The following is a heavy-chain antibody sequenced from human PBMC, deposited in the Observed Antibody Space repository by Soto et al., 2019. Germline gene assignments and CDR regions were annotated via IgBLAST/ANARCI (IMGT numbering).Heavy chain of an antibody. V-gene: IGHV3-23*01. Sequence: EVQLLESGGGLVQPGGSLRLSCAASGFTFSTSSMSWVRQAPGKGLEWVSAISGDSGAIYYADSVKGRFTISRDNSRDTLYLQMNSLRVEDTALYFCARGGRFTFGFDYWGQGTLISVSS. CDR1: GFTFSTSS. CDR3: ARGGRFTFGFDY. CDR2: ISGDSGAI. J-gene: IGHJ4*02. D-gene: IGHD3-16*01.